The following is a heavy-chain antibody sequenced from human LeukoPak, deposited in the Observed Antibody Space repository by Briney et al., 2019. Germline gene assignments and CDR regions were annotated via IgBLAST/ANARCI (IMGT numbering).Heavy chain of an antibody. CDR1: GHTFTSYA. V-gene: IGHV1-2*02. J-gene: IGHJ3*02. CDR3: ARLTYYDFWSGYNYAFDI. D-gene: IGHD3-3*01. Sequence: WASVKVSCKASGHTFTSYAMNWVRQAPGQGLEWMGWINPSSGGTNYAQKFQGRVTMTRDTSISTAYMELSRLRSDDTAVYYCARLTYYDFWSGYNYAFDIWGQGTMVTVSS. CDR2: INPSSGGT.